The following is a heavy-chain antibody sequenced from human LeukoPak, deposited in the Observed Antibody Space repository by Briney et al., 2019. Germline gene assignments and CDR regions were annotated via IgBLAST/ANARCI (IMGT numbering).Heavy chain of an antibody. J-gene: IGHJ5*02. V-gene: IGHV3-7*01. Sequence: GGSLRLSCAASGFTFSSYWMSWVRQAPGKGLEWVANIKQDGSEKYYVDSVKGRFTISRDNAKNSLYLQMNSLRAEDTAVYYCVRVAYYDFWSGLPGHWFDPWGQGTLVTVSS. D-gene: IGHD3-3*01. CDR3: VRVAYYDFWSGLPGHWFDP. CDR1: GFTFSSYW. CDR2: IKQDGSEK.